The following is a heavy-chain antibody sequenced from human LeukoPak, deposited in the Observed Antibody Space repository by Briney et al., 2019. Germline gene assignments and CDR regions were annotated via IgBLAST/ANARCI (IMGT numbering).Heavy chain of an antibody. V-gene: IGHV4-30-4*08. CDR2: IYYSGST. D-gene: IGHD2-15*01. J-gene: IGHJ6*03. CDR3: AREFICSGGSCYSGYMEV. Sequence: TASETLSLTCTVSGGSISSGDYYWSWIRQPPGKGLEWIGYIYYSGSTYYNPSLKSRATISVDTSKNQFSLKLSSVTAADTAVYYCAREFICSGGSCYSGYMEVWGKGTTVIVSS. CDR1: GGSISSGDYY.